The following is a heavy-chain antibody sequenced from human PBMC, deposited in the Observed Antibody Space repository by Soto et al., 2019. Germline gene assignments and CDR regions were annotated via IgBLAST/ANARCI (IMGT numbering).Heavy chain of an antibody. CDR3: ERDAKGGTMVRGVIKSNHDDDFDI. D-gene: IGHD3-10*01. J-gene: IGHJ3*02. CDR1: GYTFTCYY. V-gene: IGHV1-2*04. CDR2: INNNSGGT. Sequence: ASLKVSCKASGYTFTCYYMHWWLQSPLQGLDWMGWINNNSGGTNYAQKFQGWVTMTRDTSISTDYMELSRLRSDDTAVYYCERDAKGGTMVRGVIKSNHDDDFDIWGQGTMVTVS.